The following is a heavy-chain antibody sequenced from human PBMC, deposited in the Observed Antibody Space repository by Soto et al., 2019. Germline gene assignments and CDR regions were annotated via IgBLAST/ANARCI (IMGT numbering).Heavy chain of an antibody. Sequence: SETLSLTCTVSGGSISSGDYYWSWIRQPPGKGLEWIGYIYYSGSTYYNPSLKSRVTISVDTSKNQFSLKLSSVTAAGTAVYYCARAPTVVAATPPWFDPWGQGTLVTVSS. J-gene: IGHJ5*02. CDR1: GGSISSGDYY. D-gene: IGHD2-15*01. V-gene: IGHV4-30-4*01. CDR2: IYYSGST. CDR3: ARAPTVVAATPPWFDP.